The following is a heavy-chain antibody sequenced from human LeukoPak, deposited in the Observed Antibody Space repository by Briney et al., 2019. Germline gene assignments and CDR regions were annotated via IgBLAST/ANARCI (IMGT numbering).Heavy chain of an antibody. CDR1: GGSFSGYY. V-gene: IGHV4-34*01. Sequence: PSETLSLTCTVYGGSFSGYYWSWIRQPPGKGLEWIGEINHSGSTNYNPSLKSRVTISVDTSKNQFSLKLSSVTAADTAVYYCARGPRNSSSWYFDYWGQGTLVTVSS. CDR2: INHSGST. D-gene: IGHD6-13*01. J-gene: IGHJ4*02. CDR3: ARGPRNSSSWYFDY.